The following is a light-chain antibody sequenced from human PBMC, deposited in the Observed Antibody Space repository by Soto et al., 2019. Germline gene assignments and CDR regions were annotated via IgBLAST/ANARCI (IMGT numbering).Light chain of an antibody. CDR1: SGHSNYA. CDR3: QTWGTGIRV. J-gene: IGLJ2*01. V-gene: IGLV4-69*01. Sequence: QTVVTQSPSASASLGASVKLTCTLSSGHSNYAIAWHQQQTKKGPRYLMRLNSDGSHSKGDGIPDRFSGSSSGAERYLTISSLQSEDEADYYCQTWGTGIRVFGGGTKVTVL. CDR2: LNSDGSH.